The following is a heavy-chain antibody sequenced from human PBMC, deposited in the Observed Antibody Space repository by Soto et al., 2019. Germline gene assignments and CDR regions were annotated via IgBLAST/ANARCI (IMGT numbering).Heavy chain of an antibody. CDR1: RFTFGDYV. J-gene: IGHJ6*02. CDR2: IRSKAYGGTT. Sequence: GGSLRLSCTASRFTFGDYVMSWVRQAPGKGLEWVGFIRSKAYGGTTEYAASVKGRFTISRDDSKSIAYLQMNSLKTEDTAVYYCTRDRYSYDEGFGGYYYGMDVWGQGTTVTVSS. D-gene: IGHD5-18*01. CDR3: TRDRYSYDEGFGGYYYGMDV. V-gene: IGHV3-49*04.